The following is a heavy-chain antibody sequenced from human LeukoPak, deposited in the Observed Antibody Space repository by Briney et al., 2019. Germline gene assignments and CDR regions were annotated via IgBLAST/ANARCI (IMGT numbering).Heavy chain of an antibody. CDR2: IYTGGKV. Sequence: GGSLRLSCAASGFTVSSTYMSWLRQAPGKGLEWVSVIYTGGKVYYIESVKGRFTISSDHSKNILYLQMNSLRAEDTAVYFCAGRHCGDGNCYFVGGDPFDYWGQGTLVTVSS. V-gene: IGHV3-53*01. D-gene: IGHD2-15*01. CDR3: AGRHCGDGNCYFVGGDPFDY. J-gene: IGHJ4*02. CDR1: GFTVSSTY.